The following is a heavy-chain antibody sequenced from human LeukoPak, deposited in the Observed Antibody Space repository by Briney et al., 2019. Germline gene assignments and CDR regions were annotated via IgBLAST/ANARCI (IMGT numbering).Heavy chain of an antibody. CDR3: ARGSPENIAVRPTVLDF. V-gene: IGHV3-74*01. CDR1: GFTFRKYW. Sequence: GGSLRLSCTASGFTFRKYWLHWVRQAPGKGLVWVSRINPDDGSTSYADSVKGRFTISRDSAKSTLYLQMNSLRAEDTAVYYCARGSPENIAVRPTVLDFWGQGTLVTVSS. CDR2: INPDDGST. D-gene: IGHD6-6*01. J-gene: IGHJ4*02.